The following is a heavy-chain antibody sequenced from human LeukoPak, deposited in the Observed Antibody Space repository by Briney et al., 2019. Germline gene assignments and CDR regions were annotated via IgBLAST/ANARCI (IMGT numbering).Heavy chain of an antibody. CDR1: GFTFSSYA. D-gene: IGHD6-13*01. CDR2: ISYDGSNK. CDR3: SGSDSSSLG. Sequence: GGSLRLSCAASGFTFSSYAMHWVRQAPGKGLEWVAVISYDGSNKYYADSVKGRFTISRDNSKNTLYLQMNSLRAEDTAEYYCSGSDSSSLGWGQGTLVTVSS. V-gene: IGHV3-30-3*01. J-gene: IGHJ4*02.